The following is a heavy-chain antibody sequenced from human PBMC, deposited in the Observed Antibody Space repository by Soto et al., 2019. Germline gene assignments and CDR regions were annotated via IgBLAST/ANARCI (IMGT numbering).Heavy chain of an antibody. Sequence: QVQLVQSGAEVKKPGSSVKVSCKASGGTFSSYAFSWVRQAPGQGLEWMGGIIPIFGSPNHAQKFQGRVTITADKSTITIYMELSSLTSEDTAVYFCARGGADTGRSYTPLYRDLWGRGTLVTVSA. V-gene: IGHV1-69*06. J-gene: IGHJ2*01. CDR3: ARGGADTGRSYTPLYRDL. CDR2: IIPIFGSP. D-gene: IGHD1-26*01. CDR1: GGTFSSYA.